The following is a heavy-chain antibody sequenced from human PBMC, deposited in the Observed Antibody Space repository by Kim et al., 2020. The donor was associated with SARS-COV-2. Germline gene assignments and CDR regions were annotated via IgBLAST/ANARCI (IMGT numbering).Heavy chain of an antibody. V-gene: IGHV3-30-3*01. CDR1: GFTFSSYA. CDR2: ISYDGSNK. CDR3: ASYSPSPNIVVVVYFDY. Sequence: GGSLRLSCAASGFTFSSYAMHWVRQAPGKGLEWVAVISYDGSNKYYADSVKGRFTISRDNSKNTLYLQMNSLRAEDTAVYYCASYSPSPNIVVVVYFDYWGQGTLVTVSS. J-gene: IGHJ4*02. D-gene: IGHD2-15*01.